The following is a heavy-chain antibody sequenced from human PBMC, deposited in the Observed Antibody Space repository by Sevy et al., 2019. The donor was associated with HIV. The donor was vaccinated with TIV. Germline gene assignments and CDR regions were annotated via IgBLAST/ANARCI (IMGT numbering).Heavy chain of an antibody. Sequence: GGSLRLSCAASGFTFTNYAMNWVRQAPGKGLEWVSGISDSGDTTHNAEPVKGRFTISRDNSKNTVSLQMSSLRAEDTAIYYCAKLPSTVMFREKGYWGQGTRVTVSS. J-gene: IGHJ4*02. V-gene: IGHV3-23*01. CDR3: AKLPSTVMFREKGY. CDR2: ISDSGDTT. CDR1: GFTFTNYA. D-gene: IGHD3-10*01.